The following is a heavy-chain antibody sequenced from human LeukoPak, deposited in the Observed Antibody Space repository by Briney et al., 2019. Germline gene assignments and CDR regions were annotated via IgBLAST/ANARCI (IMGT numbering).Heavy chain of an antibody. D-gene: IGHD2-21*02. CDR1: GGSISSGGYS. Sequence: SQTLSLTCAVSGGSISSGGYSWSWIRQPPGKGLEWIGYIYYSGSTYYNPSLKSRVTISVDTSKNQFSLKLSSVTAADTAVYYCARDHGDYYFDYWGQGTLVTVSS. J-gene: IGHJ4*02. CDR3: ARDHGDYYFDY. V-gene: IGHV4-30-4*07. CDR2: IYYSGST.